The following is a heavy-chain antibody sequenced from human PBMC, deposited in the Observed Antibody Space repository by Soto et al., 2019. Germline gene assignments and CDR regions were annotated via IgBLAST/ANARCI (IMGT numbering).Heavy chain of an antibody. CDR1: GGSVHGYY. D-gene: IGHD3-3*01. Sequence: EALYRTCAVYGGSVHGYYWNWIRQPPGKGLEWIGEINHTGGTHYNPSLKSRVTMSVDTSKNQFSLRLSSVTAADTAIYYCATRITVFGLLIPPFDPWGQGTQVTVS. CDR2: INHTGGT. J-gene: IGHJ5*02. V-gene: IGHV4-34*01. CDR3: ATRITVFGLLIPPFDP.